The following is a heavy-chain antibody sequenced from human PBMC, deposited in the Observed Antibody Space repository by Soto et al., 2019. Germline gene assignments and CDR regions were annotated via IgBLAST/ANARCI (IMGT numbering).Heavy chain of an antibody. V-gene: IGHV3-73*01. J-gene: IGHJ6*02. Sequence: AGGSLRLSCAASGFTFSGSAMHWVRQASGKGPEWVGRIRSKANSYATAYAASVEGRFTISRDDSKNTAYLQMNSLKTEDTAVYYCTRGDDPHYYYYYGMDVWGQGTTVTVSS. CDR2: IRSKANSYAT. CDR1: GFTFSGSA. D-gene: IGHD1-1*01. CDR3: TRGDDPHYYYYYGMDV.